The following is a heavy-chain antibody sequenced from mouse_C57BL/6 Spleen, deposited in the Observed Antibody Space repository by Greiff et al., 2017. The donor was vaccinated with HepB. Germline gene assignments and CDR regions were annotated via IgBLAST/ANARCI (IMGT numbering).Heavy chain of an antibody. CDR2: ISSGGSYT. Sequence: EVKLVESGGDLVKPGGSLKLSCAASGFTFSSYGMSWVRQTPDKRLEWVATISSGGSYTYYPDSVKGRFTISRDNAKNTMYLQRSSLKSEDTAMYYCARLPHYFDYWGQGTTLTVSS. CDR3: ARLPHYFDY. J-gene: IGHJ2*01. CDR1: GFTFSSYG. V-gene: IGHV5-6*02.